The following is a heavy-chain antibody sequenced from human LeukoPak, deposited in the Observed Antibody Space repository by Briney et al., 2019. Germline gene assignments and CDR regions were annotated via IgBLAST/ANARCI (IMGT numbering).Heavy chain of an antibody. Sequence: ASVKVSCKVSGYTLTELSMHWVRQAPGKGLEWMGGFDPEDGETIYAQKFQGRVTMTEDTSTDTAYMELSSLRSEDTAVYYCAIPPSPRYYGDYYRDVWGKGTTVTVSS. CDR2: FDPEDGET. J-gene: IGHJ6*03. D-gene: IGHD4-17*01. CDR1: GYTLTELS. V-gene: IGHV1-24*01. CDR3: AIPPSPRYYGDYYRDV.